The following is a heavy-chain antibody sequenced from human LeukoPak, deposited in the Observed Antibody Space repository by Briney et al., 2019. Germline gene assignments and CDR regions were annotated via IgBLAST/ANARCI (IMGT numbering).Heavy chain of an antibody. CDR3: ARWQYHLLYGYYYYYMDV. V-gene: IGHV1-69*01. Sequence: SVKVSCKASGGTFSSYAISWVRQAPGQGLEWMGRIIPIFGTANYAQKFRGRVTITADESMCTAYMELSSLRSENTAVYYCARWQYHLLYGYYYYYMDVWGKGTTVTVSS. J-gene: IGHJ6*03. D-gene: IGHD2-2*02. CDR1: GGTFSSYA. CDR2: IIPIFGTA.